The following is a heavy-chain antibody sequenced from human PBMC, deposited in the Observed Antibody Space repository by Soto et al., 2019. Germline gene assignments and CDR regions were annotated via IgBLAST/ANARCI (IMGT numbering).Heavy chain of an antibody. Sequence: SETLSLTCTVSGGSISSYYWSWIRQPPGKGLEWIGYIYYSGSTNYNPSLKSRVTLSVDTSKNQFSLKLSSVTAADTAVYYCARERGYCSSTSCSKMYYFDYWGQGTLVTVSS. V-gene: IGHV4-59*12. CDR1: GGSISSYY. CDR3: ARERGYCSSTSCSKMYYFDY. CDR2: IYYSGST. J-gene: IGHJ4*02. D-gene: IGHD2-2*01.